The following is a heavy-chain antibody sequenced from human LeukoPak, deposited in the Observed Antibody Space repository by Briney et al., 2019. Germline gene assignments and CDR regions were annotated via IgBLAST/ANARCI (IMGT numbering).Heavy chain of an antibody. CDR1: GGSISSYY. J-gene: IGHJ4*02. Sequence: LSETLSLTSTVSGGSISSYYWNWIRQPPGKGLEWIGYIYYSGSTNYNPSLKSRVTISVDTSKNQFSLKLSSVTAADTAVYYCARGADSSGYYSIFYFDYWGQGTLVTVSS. V-gene: IGHV4-59*01. CDR3: ARGADSSGYYSIFYFDY. CDR2: IYYSGST. D-gene: IGHD3-22*01.